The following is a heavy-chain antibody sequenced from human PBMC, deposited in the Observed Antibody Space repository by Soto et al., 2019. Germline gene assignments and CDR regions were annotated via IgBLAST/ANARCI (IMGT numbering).Heavy chain of an antibody. CDR3: ARDYYYGSGNYYRADYYHYGMDV. V-gene: IGHV3-53*01. CDR1: GFTVTSYY. Sequence: GGSLRPSCAASGFTVTSYYMSWVRQAPGKGLEWVSLIYTGGNTNYADSVKGRFTISRDNSKNTLYLQMNSLRAEDTAVYYCARDYYYGSGNYYRADYYHYGMDVWGQGTTVTVSS. D-gene: IGHD3-10*01. J-gene: IGHJ6*02. CDR2: IYTGGNT.